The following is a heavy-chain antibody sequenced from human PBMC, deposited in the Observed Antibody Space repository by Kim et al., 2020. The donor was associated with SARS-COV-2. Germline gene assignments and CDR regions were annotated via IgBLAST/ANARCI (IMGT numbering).Heavy chain of an antibody. V-gene: IGHV4-34*01. CDR3: SRGNVTGTRAYYYYGMDV. Sequence: SQTLSLTCAVYGGSFSGYYWSWIRQPPGKGLEWIGEINHSGSTNYNPSLKSRVTISVDTSKNQFSLKLSSVTAADTAVYYCSRGNVTGTRAYYYYGMDVW. CDR2: INHSGST. CDR1: GGSFSGYY. J-gene: IGHJ6*01. D-gene: IGHD1-7*01.